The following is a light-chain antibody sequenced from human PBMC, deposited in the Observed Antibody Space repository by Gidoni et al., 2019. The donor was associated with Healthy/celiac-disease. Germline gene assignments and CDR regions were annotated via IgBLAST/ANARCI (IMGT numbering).Light chain of an antibody. CDR3: QQRSNPFT. V-gene: IGKV3-11*01. Sequence: EIVLTPSPATLSLSPGERATLSCRASQSVSSYLAWYQQKPGQAPRLLIYDASNRATGIPARFSGSGSGTDFTLTISSLEPEDFAVYYCQQRSNPFTFGPGTKVDIK. J-gene: IGKJ3*01. CDR2: DAS. CDR1: QSVSSY.